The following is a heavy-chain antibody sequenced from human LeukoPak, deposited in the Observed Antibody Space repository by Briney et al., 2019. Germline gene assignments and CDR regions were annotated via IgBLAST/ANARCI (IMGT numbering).Heavy chain of an antibody. J-gene: IGHJ4*02. V-gene: IGHV1-24*01. CDR1: GYTRTELS. Sequence: ASVKVSCKVSGYTRTELSMHWVRQAPGKGLEWMGGFDPEDGATIYAQKFQGRVTMTEDTSTDTAYMELSSLRSEDTAVYYCATSYCSSTSCYEVWAYWGQGTLVTVSS. CDR3: ATSYCSSTSCYEVWAY. D-gene: IGHD2-2*01. CDR2: FDPEDGAT.